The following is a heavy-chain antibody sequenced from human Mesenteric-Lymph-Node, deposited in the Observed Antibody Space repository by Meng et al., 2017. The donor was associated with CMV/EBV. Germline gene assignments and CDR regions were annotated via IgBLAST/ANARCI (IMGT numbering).Heavy chain of an antibody. CDR3: ARDRDSSSWQHYYYYYGMDV. D-gene: IGHD6-13*01. CDR2: ISSSGSTI. Sequence: GGSLRLSCAASGFTFSSYWMSWVRQAPGKGLEWVSYISSSGSTIYYADSVKGRFTISRDNAKNSLYLQMNSLRAEDTAVYYCARDRDSSSWQHYYYYYGMDVWGQGTTVTVSS. J-gene: IGHJ6*02. CDR1: GFTFSSYW. V-gene: IGHV3-48*04.